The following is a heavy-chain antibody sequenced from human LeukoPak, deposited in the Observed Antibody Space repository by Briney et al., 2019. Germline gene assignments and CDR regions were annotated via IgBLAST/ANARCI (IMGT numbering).Heavy chain of an antibody. Sequence: GGSLRLSCAASGFTFTNYWIHWVRQAPGEGLVWVSRINSDGSVTRYADSVKGRITISRDNAKNTVFLQMNSLKTEDTAVYYCARDRGALDSWGQGTLVTVSS. CDR3: ARDRGALDS. CDR2: INSDGSVT. J-gene: IGHJ4*02. D-gene: IGHD1-26*01. V-gene: IGHV3-74*01. CDR1: GFTFTNYW.